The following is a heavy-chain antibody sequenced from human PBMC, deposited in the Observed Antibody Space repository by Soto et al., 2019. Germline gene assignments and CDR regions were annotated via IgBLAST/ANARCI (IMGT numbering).Heavy chain of an antibody. CDR3: ATDSSGSHDAFDI. D-gene: IGHD3-22*01. CDR2: INPNSGGT. J-gene: IGHJ3*02. V-gene: IGHV1-2*04. CDR1: GYTFTGYY. Sequence: ASVKVSCKASGYTFTGYYMHWVRQAPGQGLEWMGWINPNSGGTNYAQKFQGWVTITRDTSTSTAYMELSSLRSEDTAVYYCATDSSGSHDAFDIWGQGTMVTVSS.